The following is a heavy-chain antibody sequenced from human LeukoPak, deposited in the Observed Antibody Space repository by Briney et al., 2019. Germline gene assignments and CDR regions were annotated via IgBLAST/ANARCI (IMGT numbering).Heavy chain of an antibody. D-gene: IGHD6-6*01. V-gene: IGHV1-46*01. J-gene: IGHJ6*02. Sequence: ASVKVSCKASGYTFTSYYMHWVRQAPGQGLEWMGIINPSGGSTSYAQKFQGRVTMTRDTSTSTVYMGLSSLRSEDTAVYYCARAKYSNLSYYYYGMDVWGQGTTVTVSS. CDR1: GYTFTSYY. CDR2: INPSGGST. CDR3: ARAKYSNLSYYYYGMDV.